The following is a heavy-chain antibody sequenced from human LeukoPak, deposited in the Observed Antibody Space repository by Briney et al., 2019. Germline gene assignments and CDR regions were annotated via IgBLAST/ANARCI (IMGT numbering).Heavy chain of an antibody. Sequence: GASVKVSCKASGGTFSSYAIRWVRQAPGQGLEWMGRIIPILGIANYAQKFQGRVTITADKSTSTAYMELSSLRSEDTAVYYCARDKYDFWSGYYVGYFDYWGQGTLVTVSS. CDR1: GGTFSSYA. D-gene: IGHD3-3*01. V-gene: IGHV1-69*04. J-gene: IGHJ4*02. CDR2: IIPILGIA. CDR3: ARDKYDFWSGYYVGYFDY.